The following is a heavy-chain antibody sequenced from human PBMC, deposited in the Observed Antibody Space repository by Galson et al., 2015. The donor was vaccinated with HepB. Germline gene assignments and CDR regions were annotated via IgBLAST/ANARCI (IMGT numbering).Heavy chain of an antibody. Sequence: SLRLSCAASGFTFSSYWMNWVRQAPGKGLEWVAHINQDGSSKYYVDSVKGRFTISRDNAKNSVYLQLDSLRAEDTAVYYRARRISLVRGIITEPDYYYGMDVWGQGTTVTVAS. CDR1: GFTFSSYW. CDR2: INQDGSSK. D-gene: IGHD3-10*01. V-gene: IGHV3-7*03. J-gene: IGHJ6*02. CDR3: ARRISLVRGIITEPDYYYGMDV.